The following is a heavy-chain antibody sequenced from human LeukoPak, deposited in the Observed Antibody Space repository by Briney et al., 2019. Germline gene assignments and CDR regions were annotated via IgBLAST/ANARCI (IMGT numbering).Heavy chain of an antibody. CDR1: GFTFDDYG. CDR3: ARAGGYSYGDDYYYMDV. CDR2: INWNGGST. Sequence: GGSLRLSCAASGFTFDDYGMSWVRQAPGKGLEWVSGINWNGGSTGYADSVKGRFTISRDNAKNSLYLQMNSLRAEDTALYYCARAGGYSYGDDYYYMDVWGQGTLVTVSS. J-gene: IGHJ6*03. D-gene: IGHD5-18*01. V-gene: IGHV3-20*04.